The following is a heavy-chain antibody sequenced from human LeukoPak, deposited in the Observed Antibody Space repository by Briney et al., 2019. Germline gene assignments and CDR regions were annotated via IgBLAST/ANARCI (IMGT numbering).Heavy chain of an antibody. D-gene: IGHD1-1*01. CDR2: IQYDGNNK. V-gene: IGHV3-30*02. J-gene: IGHJ3*02. CDR1: GFTFSIYV. CDR3: ARGGIIQRHDFDI. Sequence: PGGALRLPCSASGFTFSIYVMHWVRQAPGKGLEWVAFIQYDGNNKYYADSVNGRFTISRYNAKNSLYLQMNSLRDDDTSLYYCARGGIIQRHDFDIWGQGTMVTVSS.